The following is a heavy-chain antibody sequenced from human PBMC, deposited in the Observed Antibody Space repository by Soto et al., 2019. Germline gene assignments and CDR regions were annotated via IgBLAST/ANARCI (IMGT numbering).Heavy chain of an antibody. D-gene: IGHD2-21*01. J-gene: IGHJ4*02. V-gene: IGHV3-30*18. CDR3: AKDIHCGINPPGADH. CDR1: GFTFSNYG. Sequence: QVQVVESGGGVVQPGRSLRLSCAASGFTFSNYGMHWVRQAPGKGLEWVAVISNDGNNEFYIDSVKGRFTISRDNSKNTLYLQMSTLRPEDTAVYYCAKDIHCGINPPGADHWGQGTLVTVSS. CDR2: ISNDGNNE.